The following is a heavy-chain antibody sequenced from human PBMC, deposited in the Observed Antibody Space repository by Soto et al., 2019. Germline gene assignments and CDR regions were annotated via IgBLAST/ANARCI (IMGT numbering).Heavy chain of an antibody. Sequence: QVQLVESGGGVVQPGRSLRLSCAASGFTLSDYALHWVRQAPGRGLEWMAAISYDGATDYYANSVKGRFTISKDNSKNMVYLQMNNLRDVDTAVYYCARIVVVRSVNAGLDVWGQGNTVIVSS. CDR2: ISYDGATD. CDR3: ARIVVVRSVNAGLDV. V-gene: IGHV3-30-3*01. CDR1: GFTLSDYA. J-gene: IGHJ6*02. D-gene: IGHD3-22*01.